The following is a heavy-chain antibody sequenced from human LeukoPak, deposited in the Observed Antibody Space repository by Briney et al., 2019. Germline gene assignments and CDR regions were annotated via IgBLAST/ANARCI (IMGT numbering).Heavy chain of an antibody. D-gene: IGHD3-3*01. CDR3: ARVFPRGYDFWSGYFGQNFDY. CDR2: ISAYNGNT. V-gene: IGHV1-18*01. J-gene: IGHJ4*02. CDR1: GYTFTSYG. Sequence: ASVKVSCKASGYTFTSYGISWVRQAPGQGLEWMGWISAYNGNTNYAQKLQGRVTMTTDTSTSTAYMELRSLRSDDTAVYCCARVFPRGYDFWSGYFGQNFDYWGQGTLVTVSS.